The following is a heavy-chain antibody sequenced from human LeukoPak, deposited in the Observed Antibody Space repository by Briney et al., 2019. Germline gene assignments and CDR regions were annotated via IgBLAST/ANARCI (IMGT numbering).Heavy chain of an antibody. CDR3: AREYPTTVTTSDAFDI. Sequence: TSETLSLTCAVSGGSISSSNWWSWVRQPPGKGLEWIGEIYHSGSTNYNPSLKSRVTISVDKSKNQFSLKLSSVTAADTAVYYCAREYPTTVTTSDAFDIWGQGTMVTVSS. J-gene: IGHJ3*02. V-gene: IGHV4-4*02. D-gene: IGHD4-17*01. CDR2: IYHSGST. CDR1: GGSISSSNW.